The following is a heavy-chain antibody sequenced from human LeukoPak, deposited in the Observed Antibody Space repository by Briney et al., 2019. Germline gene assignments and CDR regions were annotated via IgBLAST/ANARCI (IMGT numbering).Heavy chain of an antibody. V-gene: IGHV4-31*11. CDR1: GGSFSGYY. Sequence: SETLSLTCAVYGGSFSGYYWSWIRQHPGKGLEWIGYIYYSGSTYYNPSLKSRVTISVDTSKNQFSLKLSSVTAADTAVYYCARTSSGLDYWGQGTLVTVSS. CDR2: IYYSGST. D-gene: IGHD3-22*01. J-gene: IGHJ4*02. CDR3: ARTSSGLDY.